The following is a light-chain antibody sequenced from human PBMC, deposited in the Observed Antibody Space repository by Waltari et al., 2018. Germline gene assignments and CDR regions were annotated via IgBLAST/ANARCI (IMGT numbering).Light chain of an antibody. V-gene: IGKV1-5*03. CDR2: KAS. J-gene: IGKJ4*01. Sequence: DIQMTQSPSTLYASVGDRVTITCRASQSISTWLAWYQQKPGKAPNLLIYKASSLEGGVPSRFSGSGSGTEFTLSISSLQPDDFATYYCQQYKSFPFTFGGGTKVGVK. CDR3: QQYKSFPFT. CDR1: QSISTW.